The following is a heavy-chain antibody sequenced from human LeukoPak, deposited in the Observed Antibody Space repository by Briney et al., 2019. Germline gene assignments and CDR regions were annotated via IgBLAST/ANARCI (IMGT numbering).Heavy chain of an antibody. V-gene: IGHV1-2*02. CDR1: GYTVTGYY. Sequence: ASVKVSCKASGYTVTGYYMHWVRQAPGQGLEWMGWINPNSGGTNYAQKFQGRVTMTRDTSISTAYMELSRLRSDDTAVYYCARELRYSGSYFDYWGQGTLVTVSS. D-gene: IGHD1-26*01. CDR2: INPNSGGT. CDR3: ARELRYSGSYFDY. J-gene: IGHJ4*02.